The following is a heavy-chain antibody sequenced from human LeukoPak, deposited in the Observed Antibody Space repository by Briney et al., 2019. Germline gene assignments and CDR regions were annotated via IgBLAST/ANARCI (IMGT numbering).Heavy chain of an antibody. CDR3: ARDLLYGDYYFDY. D-gene: IGHD4-17*01. CDR2: IKQDGSEK. V-gene: IGHV3-7*01. CDR1: GFTFSSYW. J-gene: IGHJ4*02. Sequence: PGGSLRLSCAASGFTFSSYWMSWVRQAPGKGLEWVANIKQDGSEKYYVDSVKGRFTISRDNAKNSLYLQMNSLRAEVTAVYYCARDLLYGDYYFDYWGQGTLVTVSS.